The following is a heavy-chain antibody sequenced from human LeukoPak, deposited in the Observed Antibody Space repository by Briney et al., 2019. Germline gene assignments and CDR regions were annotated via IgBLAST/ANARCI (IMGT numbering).Heavy chain of an antibody. Sequence: KYSADSVKGRFTISRDNAKNTRYLEMDSLRSEDTAVYYCARDRWFGDYWGQGTLVTVSS. D-gene: IGHD3-10*01. J-gene: IGHJ4*02. V-gene: IGHV3-33*01. CDR3: ARDRWFGDY. CDR2: K.